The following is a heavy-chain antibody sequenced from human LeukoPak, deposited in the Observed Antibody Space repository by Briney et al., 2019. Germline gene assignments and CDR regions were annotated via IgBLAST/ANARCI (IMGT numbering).Heavy chain of an antibody. J-gene: IGHJ4*02. D-gene: IGHD6-19*01. CDR2: IYYSGST. CDR1: GGPISSSY. V-gene: IGHV4-59*01. CDR3: ARAQWLVPYYFDY. Sequence: SETLSLTCTVSGGPISSSYWSWIRQPPGKGLEWIGYIYYSGSTNYNPSLKSRVTISVDTSKNQFSLKLSSVTAADTAVYYCARAQWLVPYYFDYWGQGTLVTVSS.